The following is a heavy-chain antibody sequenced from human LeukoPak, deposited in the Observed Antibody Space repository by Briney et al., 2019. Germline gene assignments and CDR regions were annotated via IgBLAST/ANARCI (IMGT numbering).Heavy chain of an antibody. Sequence: GGSLRLSCAASGFTFSSYAMSWVRQAPGKGLEWVSTISGNGRSTYYGDSVKGRFTISRDNSKNTLSLQMNSLRAEDTAVYYCAKEYYVLLVYSLGGSFDYWGRGSLVTVSS. CDR1: GFTFSSYA. CDR2: ISGNGRST. D-gene: IGHD2-8*02. V-gene: IGHV3-23*01. CDR3: AKEYYVLLVYSLGGSFDY. J-gene: IGHJ4*02.